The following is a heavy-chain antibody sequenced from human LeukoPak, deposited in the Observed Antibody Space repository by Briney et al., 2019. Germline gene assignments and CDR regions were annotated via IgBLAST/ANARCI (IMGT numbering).Heavy chain of an antibody. J-gene: IGHJ4*02. D-gene: IGHD6-13*01. V-gene: IGHV1-3*01. CDR3: ARIRAPSIAAAAYYFDY. CDR2: INAGNGNT. CDR1: GYTFTSYA. Sequence: GASVKVSCKASGYTFTSYAMHWVRQAPGQRLEWMGWINAGNGNTKYSQKFQGRVTITRDTSASTAYMELSSLRSEDTAVYYCARIRAPSIAAAAYYFDYWGQGTLVTVSP.